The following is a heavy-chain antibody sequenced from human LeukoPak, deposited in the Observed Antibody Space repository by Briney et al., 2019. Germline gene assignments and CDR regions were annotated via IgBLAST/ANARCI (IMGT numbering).Heavy chain of an antibody. D-gene: IGHD1-1*01. V-gene: IGHV3-48*04. Sequence: GGSLRLSCAASGFTFSSYSMNWVRQAPGKGLEWVSYISSSSSTIYYADSVKGRFTISRDNAKNSLYLQMNSLRAEDTAVYYCAKARLTSGSTTGDYWGQGTLVTVSS. J-gene: IGHJ4*02. CDR2: ISSSSSTI. CDR1: GFTFSSYS. CDR3: AKARLTSGSTTGDY.